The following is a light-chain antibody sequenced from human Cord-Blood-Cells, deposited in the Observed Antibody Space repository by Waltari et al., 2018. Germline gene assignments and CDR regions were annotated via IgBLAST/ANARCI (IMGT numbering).Light chain of an antibody. CDR1: QSISSW. J-gene: IGKJ1*01. Sequence: DIQMTQYPSPLSASVGDRVTINCRASQSISSWLAWYQQKPGKAPKLLIYKASSLESGVPSRFSGSGSGTEFTLTISSLQPDDFATYYCQQYNSYSRTFGQGTKVEIK. CDR2: KAS. CDR3: QQYNSYSRT. V-gene: IGKV1-5*03.